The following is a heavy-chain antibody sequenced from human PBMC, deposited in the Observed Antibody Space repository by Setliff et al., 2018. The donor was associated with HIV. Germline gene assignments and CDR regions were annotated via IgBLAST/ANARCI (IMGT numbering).Heavy chain of an antibody. J-gene: IGHJ6*02. CDR3: ARSATNYNYYYYGMDV. CDR2: IWYDESLN. Sequence: SCAASGFSFSTYGMHWVRQAPGKGLEWVALIWYDESLNYYADSVKGRFTISRDNSKKTLFLQMNSLRAEDTGVYYCARSATNYNYYYYGMDVWGQGTTVTVSS. CDR1: GFSFSTYG. V-gene: IGHV3-33*01. D-gene: IGHD4-4*01.